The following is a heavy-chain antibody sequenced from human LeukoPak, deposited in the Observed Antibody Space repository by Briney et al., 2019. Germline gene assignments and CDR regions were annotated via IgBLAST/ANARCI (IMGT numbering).Heavy chain of an antibody. CDR2: IYYSGTT. CDR1: GGFISSGNYF. J-gene: IGHJ4*02. Sequence: SETLSLTCTVSGGFISSGNYFWGWIRQPPGKGLEWIGSIYYSGTTSYNTSLKSRVTISVDTSKNQFSLKLSSVTAADTAVYYCASPWSSGGLDYWGQGTLVTVSS. D-gene: IGHD6-19*01. CDR3: ASPWSSGGLDY. V-gene: IGHV4-39*01.